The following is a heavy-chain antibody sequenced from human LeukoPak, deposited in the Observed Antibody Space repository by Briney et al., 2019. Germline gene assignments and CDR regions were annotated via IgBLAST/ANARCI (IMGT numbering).Heavy chain of an antibody. V-gene: IGHV3-53*01. Sequence: GGSLRLSCAASGFTVSSNYMSWVRQAPGKGLEWVSVIYSGGSTYYADSVKGRFTISRDNSKNTLYLQMNSLRAEDTAVYYCARGGNMIVVVDAFDIWGQGTMVTVSS. J-gene: IGHJ3*02. CDR2: IYSGGST. CDR3: ARGGNMIVVVDAFDI. D-gene: IGHD3-22*01. CDR1: GFTVSSNY.